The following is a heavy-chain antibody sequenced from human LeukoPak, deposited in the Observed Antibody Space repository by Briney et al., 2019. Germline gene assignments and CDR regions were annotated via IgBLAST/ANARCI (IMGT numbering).Heavy chain of an antibody. CDR3: ARDPCGGDCLDY. CDR1: GFTFSSYG. D-gene: IGHD2-21*02. Sequence: GGSLRLSCAASGFTFSSYGMNWVRQAPGKGLVWVSRINSDGSSTSYADSVKGRFTISRDNAKNTLYLQMNSLRAEDTAVYYCARDPCGGDCLDYWGQGTLVTVSS. J-gene: IGHJ4*02. V-gene: IGHV3-74*01. CDR2: INSDGSST.